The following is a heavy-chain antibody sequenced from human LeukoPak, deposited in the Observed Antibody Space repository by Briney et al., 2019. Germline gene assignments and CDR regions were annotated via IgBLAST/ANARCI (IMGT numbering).Heavy chain of an antibody. CDR1: GFTFSSYK. J-gene: IGHJ4*02. CDR3: ARGSGSYYDY. CDR2: ISTSSSTT. D-gene: IGHD3-10*01. V-gene: IGHV3-48*02. Sequence: GGSLRLSCAASGFTFSSYKMNWVRQAPRKGLGWVSYISTSSSTTYYADSVNGRFTRSRDNAKNSLYLQMNSLRDEDTAVYYCARGSGSYYDYWGQGTLVTVSS.